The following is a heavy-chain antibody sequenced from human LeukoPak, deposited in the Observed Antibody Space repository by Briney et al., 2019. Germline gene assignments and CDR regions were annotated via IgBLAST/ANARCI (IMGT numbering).Heavy chain of an antibody. V-gene: IGHV4-34*01. J-gene: IGHJ5*02. CDR3: ARTDYDVLS. Sequence: PSETLSLTCAVYGGSFSGYYWSWIRQPPGKGLEWIGEINHSGSTNYNPSLKSRVTISVDTSKNHFSLKLSSVTAADTAVYYCARTDYDVLSWGQGTLVTVSS. CDR2: INHSGST. CDR1: GGSFSGYY. D-gene: IGHD3-9*01.